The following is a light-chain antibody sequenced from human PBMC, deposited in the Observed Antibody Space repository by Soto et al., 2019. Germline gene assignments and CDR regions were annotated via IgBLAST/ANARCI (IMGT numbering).Light chain of an antibody. CDR2: DAS. V-gene: IGKV3-20*01. CDR1: QSVSNNY. CDR3: QQYSSSPRT. J-gene: IGKJ1*01. Sequence: IVLTQSPGTLSLSPGERSTLSCRASQSVSNNYLAWYQQKPGQAPRLLIYDASGRATGIPDRFSGSGSVTDFTLTISRLEPEDFAVYFCQQYSSSPRTFGQGTKVAIK.